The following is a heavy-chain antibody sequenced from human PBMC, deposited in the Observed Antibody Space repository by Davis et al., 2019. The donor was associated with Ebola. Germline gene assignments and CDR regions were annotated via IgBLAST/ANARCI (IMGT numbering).Heavy chain of an antibody. Sequence: GGSLRLSCAASGFTFSGSAMHWVRQASGKGPEWVGRIRSKANSYATAYAASVKGRFTISRDDSKNTAYLQMNSLKTEDTAVYYCTGTIVGATRVDYWGQGTLVTVSS. CDR1: GFTFSGSA. CDR2: IRSKANSYAT. V-gene: IGHV3-73*01. J-gene: IGHJ4*02. D-gene: IGHD1-26*01. CDR3: TGTIVGATRVDY.